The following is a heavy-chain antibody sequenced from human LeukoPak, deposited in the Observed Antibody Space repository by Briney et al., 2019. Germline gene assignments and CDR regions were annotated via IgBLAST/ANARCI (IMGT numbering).Heavy chain of an antibody. J-gene: IGHJ4*02. CDR2: ISASGGST. CDR1: GFTFSSYA. CDR3: ASNSNWAGGY. D-gene: IGHD1-1*01. V-gene: IGHV3-23*01. Sequence: GGSLRLSCAASGFTFSSYAMSWVRQAPGKGLEWVSAISASGGSTYYADSMKGRFTISRDNSKNTLYLQMNSLRAEDTAVYYCASNSNWAGGYWGQGTLVTVSS.